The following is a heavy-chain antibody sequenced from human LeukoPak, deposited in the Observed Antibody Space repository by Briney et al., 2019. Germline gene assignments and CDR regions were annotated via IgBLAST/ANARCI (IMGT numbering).Heavy chain of an antibody. J-gene: IGHJ3*02. Sequence: GGSLRLSCAASGFTFSSYWMTWVRQAPGKGLEWVANIKQDGSEKYYVDSVKGRFTISRDNAKNSLYLQMNSLRAEDTAVYYCARDQSMVGAPDAFDIWGQGTMVTVSS. CDR3: ARDQSMVGAPDAFDI. CDR1: GFTFSSYW. V-gene: IGHV3-7*01. D-gene: IGHD1-26*01. CDR2: IKQDGSEK.